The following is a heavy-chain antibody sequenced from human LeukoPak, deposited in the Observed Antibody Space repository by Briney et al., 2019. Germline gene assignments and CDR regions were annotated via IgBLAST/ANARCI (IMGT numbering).Heavy chain of an antibody. Sequence: EAPVKVSCKASGYPFTSYGLTWVRQTPGQGLQWMGWIAAYNGATNYAQIFQGRISMTTDTSTNTGYMELRSLTSDDTAVYYCAREDSNSENFWGQGTLVTVSS. D-gene: IGHD2/OR15-2a*01. CDR3: AREDSNSENF. CDR2: IAAYNGAT. CDR1: GYPFTSYG. J-gene: IGHJ4*02. V-gene: IGHV1-18*01.